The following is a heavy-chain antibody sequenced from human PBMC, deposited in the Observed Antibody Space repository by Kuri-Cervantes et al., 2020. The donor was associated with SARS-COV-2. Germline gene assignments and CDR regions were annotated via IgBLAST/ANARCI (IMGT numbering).Heavy chain of an antibody. D-gene: IGHD7-27*01. Sequence: ASVKVSCKASGYTFTGYYMHWVRQAPGQGLEWMGWINPNSGGTNYAQKFQGRVTMTRDTSISTAYMELSRLRSDDTAVYYCARDSSQGSPKTGPLDYWGQGTLVTVSS. CDR1: GYTFTGYY. J-gene: IGHJ4*02. CDR2: INPNSGGT. CDR3: ARDSSQGSPKTGPLDY. V-gene: IGHV1-2*02.